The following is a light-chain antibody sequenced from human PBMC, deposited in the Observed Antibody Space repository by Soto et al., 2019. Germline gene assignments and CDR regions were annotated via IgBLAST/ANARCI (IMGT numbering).Light chain of an antibody. CDR3: HHYGYGADT. V-gene: IGKV3-20*01. J-gene: IGKJ2*01. CDR1: ESVRNNS. Sequence: ELVLTQYPGTLSLSPGERATLSCRGSESVRNNSLAWYQQQPGQPPRLLIFGASSRAAGIPDRFTGSGSGADFSLTISRLEPGDSAVYFCHHYGYGADTFGQGTKLEIK. CDR2: GAS.